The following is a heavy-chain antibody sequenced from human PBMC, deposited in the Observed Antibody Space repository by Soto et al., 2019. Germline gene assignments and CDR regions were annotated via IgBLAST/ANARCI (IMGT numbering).Heavy chain of an antibody. J-gene: IGHJ4*02. CDR3: ANLSRYSGYDSTPSPGY. D-gene: IGHD5-12*01. V-gene: IGHV3-23*01. CDR2: ISGSGGST. Sequence: GGSLRLSCAASGFTFSSYAMSWVRQAPGKGLEWVSAISGSGGSTYYADSVKGRFTISRDNSKNTLYLQMNSLRAEDTAVYYCANLSRYSGYDSTPSPGYWGQGTLVTVSS. CDR1: GFTFSSYA.